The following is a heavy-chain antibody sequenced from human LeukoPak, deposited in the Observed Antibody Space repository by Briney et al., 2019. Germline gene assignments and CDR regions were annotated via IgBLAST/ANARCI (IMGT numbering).Heavy chain of an antibody. V-gene: IGHV1-2*02. CDR3: ARVVSGGVIWAY. J-gene: IGHJ4*02. CDR2: INPNSGDT. D-gene: IGHD3-16*01. CDR1: GYTFTDYY. Sequence: ASVKVSCKASGYTFTDYYIHWVRQAPGQGLEWVGWINPNSGDTNYVQKLQGRVTMTRDTSIITAFMELSRLTSDDTAVYYCARVVSGGVIWAYWGQGTLVTVSS.